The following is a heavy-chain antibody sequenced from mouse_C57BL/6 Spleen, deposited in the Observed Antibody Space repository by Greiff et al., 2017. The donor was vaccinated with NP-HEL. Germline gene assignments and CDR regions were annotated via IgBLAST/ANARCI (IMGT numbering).Heavy chain of an antibody. Sequence: EVHLVESGGGLVKPGGSLKLSCAASGFTFSDYGMHWVRQAPEKGLEWVAYISSGSSTIYYADTVKGRFTISRDNAKNTLFLQMTSLRSEDTAMYYCARGRNWAWFAYWGQGTLVTVSA. V-gene: IGHV5-17*01. D-gene: IGHD4-1*01. CDR3: ARGRNWAWFAY. CDR1: GFTFSDYG. J-gene: IGHJ3*01. CDR2: ISSGSSTI.